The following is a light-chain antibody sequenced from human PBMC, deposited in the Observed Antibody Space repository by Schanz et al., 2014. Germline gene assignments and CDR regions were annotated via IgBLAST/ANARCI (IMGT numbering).Light chain of an antibody. V-gene: IGKV3-20*01. CDR3: QVYGNSPQNT. CDR1: QSVSASY. J-gene: IGKJ2*01. CDR2: DAS. Sequence: EIVLTQSPGTLSLSPGERATLSCRASQSVSASYLAWYQQKPGQAPRLLIYDASGRAAGVTDRFSGSGSGTDFTLTISRLEPEDFAVYYCQVYGNSPQNTFGPGTKLEIK.